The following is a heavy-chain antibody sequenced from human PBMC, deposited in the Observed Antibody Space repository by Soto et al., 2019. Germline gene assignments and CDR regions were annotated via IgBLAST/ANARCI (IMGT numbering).Heavy chain of an antibody. CDR1: GGSCSGYY. V-gene: IGHV4-34*01. J-gene: IGHJ4*02. CDR3: AKGRGYCSGGSCYSADY. CDR2: INHSGST. Sequence: QVQLQQWGAGLLKPSETLSLTCAVYGGSCSGYYWSWIRQPPGKGLEWIGEINHSGSTNYNPSLKSRVTISVDTSKNQFSLKLSSVTAADTAVYYCAKGRGYCSGGSCYSADYWGQGTLVTVSS. D-gene: IGHD2-15*01.